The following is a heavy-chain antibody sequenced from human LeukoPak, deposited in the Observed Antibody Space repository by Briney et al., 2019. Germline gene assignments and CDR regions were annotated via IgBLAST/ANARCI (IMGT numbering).Heavy chain of an antibody. Sequence: PGGSLRLSCAASGFTFSSYWMSWVRQAPGKGLEWVAVISYDGSNKYYADSVKGRFTISRDNSKNTLYLQMNSLRAEDTAVYYCAKDIRMVRGVIGSYYYYGMDVWGQGTTVNVSS. J-gene: IGHJ6*02. CDR1: GFTFSSYW. CDR3: AKDIRMVRGVIGSYYYYGMDV. CDR2: ISYDGSNK. V-gene: IGHV3-30*18. D-gene: IGHD3-10*01.